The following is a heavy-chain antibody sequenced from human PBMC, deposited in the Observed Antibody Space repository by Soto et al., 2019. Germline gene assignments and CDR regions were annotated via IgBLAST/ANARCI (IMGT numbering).Heavy chain of an antibody. J-gene: IGHJ6*02. CDR3: ARVVDYYDPYYSYGMDV. D-gene: IGHD3-22*01. CDR2: ISSSSSYR. Sequence: EVQLVESGGGLVKPGGSLRLSCAASGFTFSTYTMNWVRQAPGKGLEWVSSISSSSSYRYYTDSVKGRFTISRDNAKNSPYLQMNSLSAEETAVYYCARVVDYYDPYYSYGMDVWGQGTTVTVSS. CDR1: GFTFSTYT. V-gene: IGHV3-21*01.